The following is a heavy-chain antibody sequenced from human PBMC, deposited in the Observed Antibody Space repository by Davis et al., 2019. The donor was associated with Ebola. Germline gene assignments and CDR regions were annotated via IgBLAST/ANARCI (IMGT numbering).Heavy chain of an antibody. V-gene: IGHV3-30*02. CDR1: GFTFSVYY. CDR3: ARDSDDYSFDY. J-gene: IGHJ4*02. Sequence: GGSLRLSCAASGFTFSVYYMSWIRQAPGRGLEWVAFVRSHGSDDHYADSVKGRFTISRDNSKNTLYLQMNSLRPEDTAVYYCARDSDDYSFDYWGQGTLVTVSS. CDR2: VRSHGSDD. D-gene: IGHD4-11*01.